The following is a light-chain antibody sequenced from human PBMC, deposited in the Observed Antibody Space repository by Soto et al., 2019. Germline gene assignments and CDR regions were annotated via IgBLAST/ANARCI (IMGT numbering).Light chain of an antibody. CDR2: EVN. Sequence: QSALTQPASVSGSPGQSITISCTGTSSDVGGYNYVSWYQQHPGKAPKLMIYEVNNRPSGVSDRFSGSKSGNVASLTISWLQAEDEADYYCSSYTSSSTDVFGTGTKLTVL. CDR3: SSYTSSSTDV. CDR1: SSDVGGYNY. V-gene: IGLV2-14*01. J-gene: IGLJ1*01.